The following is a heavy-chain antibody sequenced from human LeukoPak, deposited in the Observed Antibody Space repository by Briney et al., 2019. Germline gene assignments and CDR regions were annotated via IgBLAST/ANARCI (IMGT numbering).Heavy chain of an antibody. J-gene: IGHJ4*02. D-gene: IGHD3-9*01. CDR3: VRRFDMGYFVWSHYYFDY. CDR1: GYIFTTYW. CDR2: IYPGDSDT. Sequence: GESLQISCQGSGYIFTTYWIGWVRQMPGKGLEWMGIIYPGDSDTRYSPSFEGQVTISADKSISTAYLQWSSLRASDTAMYYCVRRFDMGYFVWSHYYFDYWGQGTLVTVSS. V-gene: IGHV5-51*01.